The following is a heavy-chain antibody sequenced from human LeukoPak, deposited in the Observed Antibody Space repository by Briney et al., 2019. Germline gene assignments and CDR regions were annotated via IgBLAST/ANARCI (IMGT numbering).Heavy chain of an antibody. Sequence: GASVKVSCKXSGYTFTGYYMHWVRQAPGQGLEWMGRINPNSGGTNYAQKFQGRVTMTRDTSISTAYMELSRLRSDDTAVYYCARDIAPRYYYDSSGYSHDAFDIWGQGTMVTVSS. CDR3: ARDIAPRYYYDSSGYSHDAFDI. D-gene: IGHD3-22*01. CDR2: INPNSGGT. J-gene: IGHJ3*02. CDR1: GYTFTGYY. V-gene: IGHV1-2*06.